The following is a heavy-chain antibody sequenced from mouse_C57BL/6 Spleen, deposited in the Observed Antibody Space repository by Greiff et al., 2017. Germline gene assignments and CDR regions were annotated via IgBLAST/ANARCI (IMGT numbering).Heavy chain of an antibody. CDR1: GYTFTDYY. V-gene: IGHV1-19*01. J-gene: IGHJ3*01. CDR3: ARWGEGFAY. CDR2: INPYNGGT. Sequence: VQLQQSGPVLVKPGASVKMSCKASGYTFTDYYMNWVKQSHGKSLEWIGVINPYNGGTSYNQKFKGKATLTVDKSSSTAYMELNSLTSEDSAVYYCARWGEGFAYWGQGTLVTVSA.